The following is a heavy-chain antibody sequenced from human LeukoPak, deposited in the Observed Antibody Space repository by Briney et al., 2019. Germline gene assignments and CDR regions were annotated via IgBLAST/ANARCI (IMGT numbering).Heavy chain of an antibody. V-gene: IGHV4-34*01. CDR3: AGPLHYYGLGSRPRAIDY. Sequence: QSSETLSLTCAVYGGSFSGYYWSWIRQPPGKGLEWIGEINHSGSTNYNPSLKSRVTISVDTSKNQFSLKLSSVTAADTAVYYCAGPLHYYGLGSRPRAIDYWGQGTLVTVSS. CDR1: GGSFSGYY. D-gene: IGHD3-10*01. CDR2: INHSGST. J-gene: IGHJ4*02.